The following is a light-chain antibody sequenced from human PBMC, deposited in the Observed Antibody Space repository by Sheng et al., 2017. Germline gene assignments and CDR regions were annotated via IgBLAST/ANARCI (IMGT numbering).Light chain of an antibody. J-gene: IGLJ3*02. CDR3: MIWHSNTWV. Sequence: QAVLTQPASLSASPGASASLTCTLRSGINVGTYRIYWYQQKPGSPPQYLLRYKSDSDKHQGSGVPSRFSGSKDASANAGILLISGLQSEDEADFYCMIWHSNTWVFGGGTKLTVL. CDR2: YKSDSDK. V-gene: IGLV5-45*01. CDR1: SGINVGTYR.